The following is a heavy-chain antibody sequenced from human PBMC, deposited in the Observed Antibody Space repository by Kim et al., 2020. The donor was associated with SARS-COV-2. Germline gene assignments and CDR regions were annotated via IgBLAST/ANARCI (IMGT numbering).Heavy chain of an antibody. V-gene: IGHV3-23*01. CDR1: GFPFRTYP. J-gene: IGHJ6*02. CDR2: ISSSGDRT. CDR3: AKVISQTDYYWYCMDV. Sequence: GGSLRLSCAASGFPFRTYPMIWVRQPPGKGPEGVSSISSSGDRTYYSADSLKGRFTISRDNSRNTLYVQMNSLRAEDTAVYYCAKVISQTDYYWYCMDVWGQGTTVTVSS.